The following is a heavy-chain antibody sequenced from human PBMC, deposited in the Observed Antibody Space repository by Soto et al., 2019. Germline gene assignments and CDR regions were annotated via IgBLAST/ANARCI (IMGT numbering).Heavy chain of an antibody. D-gene: IGHD3-9*01. Sequence: PGGSLRLSCAASGFTFSSYSMNWVRQAPGKGLEWVSYISSSSSTIYYADSVKGRFTISRDNAKNSLYLQMNSLRDEDTAVYYCARSEETYNDVLTGMDLYYYYLGMDVWGQGTTVTVSS. CDR1: GFTFSSYS. J-gene: IGHJ6*02. CDR3: ARSEETYNDVLTGMDLYYYYLGMDV. V-gene: IGHV3-48*02. CDR2: ISSSSSTI.